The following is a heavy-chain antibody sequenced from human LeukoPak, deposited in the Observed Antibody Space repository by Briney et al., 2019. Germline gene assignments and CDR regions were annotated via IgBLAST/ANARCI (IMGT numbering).Heavy chain of an antibody. CDR3: TKDDGPYSSGWYDAFDK. Sequence: PGGSLRLSCAASGFTFSTYAMTWVRQAPGKGREWVSAISDGGASTDYADSVKGRFTISRDNSKNTLYLQMNSLTVEDTAVYYCTKDDGPYSSGWYDAFDKWGPETMVTLSS. CDR1: GFTFSTYA. D-gene: IGHD6-19*01. V-gene: IGHV3-23*01. CDR2: ISDGGAST. J-gene: IGHJ3*02.